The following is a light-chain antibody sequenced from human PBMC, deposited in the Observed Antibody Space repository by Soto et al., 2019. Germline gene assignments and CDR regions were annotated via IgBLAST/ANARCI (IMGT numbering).Light chain of an antibody. CDR1: QGISSY. V-gene: IGKV1-8*01. CDR3: QQYYSYPPT. Sequence: AIRMTQSPSSFSASTGDRVTITCRASQGISSYLAWYQQNPGKAPKLLIYAASTLQSGVPSRCSSSGAGTYFTLTSSCLQSEDFATYYCQQYYSYPPTFGGGTKVEIK. CDR2: AAS. J-gene: IGKJ4*01.